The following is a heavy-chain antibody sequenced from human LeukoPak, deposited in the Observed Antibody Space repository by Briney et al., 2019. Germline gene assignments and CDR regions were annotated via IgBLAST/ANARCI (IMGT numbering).Heavy chain of an antibody. CDR3: AKDIYAKGAVGAFDY. CDR2: ISWDGDST. D-gene: IGHD1-26*01. Sequence: GGSLRLSCAASGFTFNDYTMHWVRQAPGKGLEWVSLISWDGDSTYYADSVKGRFTISRDNSKNSLYLQMNSLTTEDSALYYCAKDIYAKGAVGAFDYWGQGTLVTVSS. CDR1: GFTFNDYT. V-gene: IGHV3-43*01. J-gene: IGHJ4*02.